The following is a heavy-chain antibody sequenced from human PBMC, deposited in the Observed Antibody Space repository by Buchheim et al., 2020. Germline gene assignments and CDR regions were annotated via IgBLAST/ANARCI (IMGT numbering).Heavy chain of an antibody. CDR1: GDSITSTDYF. J-gene: IGHJ4*02. Sequence: QVQLQESGPGLVKPSQTLSLTCTVSGDSITSTDYFWTWIRQPPGKGLEWIGYIDYSGSTKYNPSLKSRLIISVDTSKNQFSLKMSSVTAADTAVYFCARVGNPNSSYYSLHYWGQGTL. V-gene: IGHV4-30-4*01. CDR3: ARVGNPNSSYYSLHY. CDR2: IDYSGST. D-gene: IGHD1-26*01.